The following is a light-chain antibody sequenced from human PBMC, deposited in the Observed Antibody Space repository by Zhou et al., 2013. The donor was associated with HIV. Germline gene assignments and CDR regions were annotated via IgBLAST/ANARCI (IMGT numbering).Light chain of an antibody. J-gene: IGKJ1*01. CDR3: QQYNSYSET. Sequence: DIQMTQSPSTLSASVGDRVTITCRASQRISIWLAWYQQKPGKAPKLLIYKASSLETGVPSRFSGSGSGTEFTLTISSLQPDDFATYYCQQYNSYSETFGQGTKVEIK. V-gene: IGKV1-5*03. CDR2: KAS. CDR1: QRISIW.